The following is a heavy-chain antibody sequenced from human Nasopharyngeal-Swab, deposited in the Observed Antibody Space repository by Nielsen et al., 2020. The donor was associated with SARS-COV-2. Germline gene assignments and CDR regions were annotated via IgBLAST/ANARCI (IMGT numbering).Heavy chain of an antibody. J-gene: IGHJ3*02. Sequence: ASVKVSCKASGYTFTGYCMHWVRLAPGHGCEWMGWINHNSGGTNDAQKFQGWVTMTRDTSISTAYMELSRLRSDDTAVYYCARSHIVVVTDAFDIWGQGTMVTVSS. CDR2: INHNSGGT. CDR1: GYTFTGYC. CDR3: ARSHIVVVTDAFDI. D-gene: IGHD2-21*02. V-gene: IGHV1-2*04.